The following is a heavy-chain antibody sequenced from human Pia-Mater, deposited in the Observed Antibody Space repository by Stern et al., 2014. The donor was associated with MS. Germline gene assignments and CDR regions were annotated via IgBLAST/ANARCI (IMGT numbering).Heavy chain of an antibody. CDR3: ARAGLYDY. D-gene: IGHD2/OR15-2a*01. J-gene: IGHJ4*02. V-gene: IGHV4-4*02. CDR1: GGSIDGSDW. Sequence: QVQLQESGPGLVKPSGTLSLTCNVSGGSIDGSDWWSWVRQPPGKGLEWIGEIYHPGSTNYNPSLKSRVSMSVDKSKNQFSLNLTSVTAADTAVYYCARAGLYDYWGQGTLVTVSS. CDR2: IYHPGST.